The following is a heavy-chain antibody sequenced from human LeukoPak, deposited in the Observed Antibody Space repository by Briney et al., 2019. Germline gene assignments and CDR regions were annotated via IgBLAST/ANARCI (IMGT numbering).Heavy chain of an antibody. Sequence: GRSLRLSCAASGFTFSNYGMHWVRQAPGKGLEWVAVLSSDGSNKYCADSVKGRFTISRDNSKNTLYLQMNSLSAEDTAVYYCARDRVNWNDVGGLFDYWGQGTLVTVSS. CDR3: ARDRVNWNDVGGLFDY. CDR2: LSSDGSNK. J-gene: IGHJ4*02. D-gene: IGHD1-1*01. V-gene: IGHV3-30*03. CDR1: GFTFSNYG.